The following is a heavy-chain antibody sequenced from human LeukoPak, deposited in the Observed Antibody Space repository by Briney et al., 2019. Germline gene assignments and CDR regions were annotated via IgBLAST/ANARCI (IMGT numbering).Heavy chain of an antibody. CDR2: INHSGST. CDR3: ARVSSGYYGSGSYKGMDV. D-gene: IGHD3-10*01. CDR1: GGSFSGCY. J-gene: IGHJ6*02. V-gene: IGHV4-34*01. Sequence: PSETLSLTCAVYGGSFSGCYWSWIRQPPGKGLEWIGEINHSGSTNYNPSLKSRVTISVDTSKNQFSLKLSSVTAADTAVYYCARVSSGYYGSGSYKGMDVWGQGTTVTVSS.